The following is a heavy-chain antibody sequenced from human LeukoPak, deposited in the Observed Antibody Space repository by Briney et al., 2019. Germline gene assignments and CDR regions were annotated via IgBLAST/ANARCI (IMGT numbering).Heavy chain of an antibody. Sequence: PGGSLRLSCAASGFTFSSYAMSWVRQAPGKGLEWVSAISGSGGSTYYADSVKGRFTISRDNSKNTLYLQMNSLRAEDTAVYYCAKVRGEDHPPAPKDYYFDYWGQGTLVTVSS. V-gene: IGHV3-23*01. D-gene: IGHD4-17*01. J-gene: IGHJ4*02. CDR2: ISGSGGST. CDR1: GFTFSSYA. CDR3: AKVRGEDHPPAPKDYYFDY.